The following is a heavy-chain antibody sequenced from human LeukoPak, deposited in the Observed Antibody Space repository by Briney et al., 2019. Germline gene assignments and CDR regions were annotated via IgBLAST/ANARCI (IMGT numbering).Heavy chain of an antibody. V-gene: IGHV3-49*03. CDR3: TRDRGAYNLYDY. Sequence: GGSLRLSCTASGFTFGDYAMSWIRQAPGKGLEWVGFIRSKAYGETADYAASVKGRFTISRDDSKAIAYLQMNSLRTEDTAVYHCTRDRGAYNLYDYWGQGTLVTVSS. CDR1: GFTFGDYA. CDR2: IRSKAYGETA. D-gene: IGHD1-1*01. J-gene: IGHJ4*02.